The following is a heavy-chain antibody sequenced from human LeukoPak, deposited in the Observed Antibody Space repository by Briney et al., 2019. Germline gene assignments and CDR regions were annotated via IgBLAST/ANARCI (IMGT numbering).Heavy chain of an antibody. V-gene: IGHV3-21*01. CDR2: ISSSSSYI. CDR1: GFRFRNHW. J-gene: IGHJ4*02. Sequence: GGSLRLSCEASGFRFRNHWMNWVRQAPGKGLEWVSSISSSSSYIYYADSVKGRFTISRDNAKNSLYLQMNSLRAEDTAVYYCAKVCGSGSLFDYWGQGTLVTVSS. CDR3: AKVCGSGSLFDY. D-gene: IGHD3-10*01.